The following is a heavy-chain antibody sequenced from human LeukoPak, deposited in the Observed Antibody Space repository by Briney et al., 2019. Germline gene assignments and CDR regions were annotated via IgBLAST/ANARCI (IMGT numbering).Heavy chain of an antibody. CDR2: INHSGST. CDR3: ARGRRYCSSTSCYGYWFDY. V-gene: IGHV4-34*01. D-gene: IGHD2-2*01. CDR1: GGSFSGYY. Sequence: PSETLSLTCAVYGGSFSGYYWSWIRQPPRKGLEWIGEINHSGSTNYNPSLKSRVTISVDTSKNQFSLKLSSVTAADTAVYYCARGRRYCSSTSCYGYWFDYWGQGTLVTVSS. J-gene: IGHJ4*02.